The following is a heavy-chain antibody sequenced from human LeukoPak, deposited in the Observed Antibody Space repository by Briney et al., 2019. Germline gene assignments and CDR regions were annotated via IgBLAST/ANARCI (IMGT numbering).Heavy chain of an antibody. CDR3: AKDVKMFRGPMIMRHFDY. CDR1: GFTFTTYG. D-gene: IGHD3-10*01. J-gene: IGHJ4*02. CDR2: ISFDGSEK. V-gene: IGHV3-30*18. Sequence: GGSLRLSRAASGFTFTTYGMHWVRQAPGKGLEWVALISFDGSEKYYAESVKGRFTISRDNSKNTLYLQMNSVRVEDTAVYFCAKDVKMFRGPMIMRHFDYWGQGTLVTVSS.